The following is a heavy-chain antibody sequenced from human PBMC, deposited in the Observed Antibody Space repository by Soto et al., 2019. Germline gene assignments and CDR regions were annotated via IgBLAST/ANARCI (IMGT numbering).Heavy chain of an antibody. CDR1: GFSLDEHA. CDR2: MHRNGATT. CDR3: ARDHRWGYEYGDYGDT. Sequence: EVQLVESGGGVVRPGGSLRVACAVSGFSLDEHAMSWVLQAPGKGPEWVSGMHRNGATTGYADSVKGRFTISRDDAKNSLYLQMNSLRAEDTAFYYCARDHRWGYEYGDYGDTWGHGTLVTVSS. V-gene: IGHV3-20*04. D-gene: IGHD4-17*01. J-gene: IGHJ5*01.